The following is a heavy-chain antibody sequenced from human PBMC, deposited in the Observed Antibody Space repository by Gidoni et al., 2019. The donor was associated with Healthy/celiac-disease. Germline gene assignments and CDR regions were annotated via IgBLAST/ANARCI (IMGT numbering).Heavy chain of an antibody. CDR2: ISYDGSNK. V-gene: IGHV3-30-3*01. CDR3: ASEICSSCPPGEDY. J-gene: IGHJ4*02. D-gene: IGHD6-13*01. CDR1: GFTFSSYA. Sequence: VPLVESGGGVVQPGRSLRLPCAASGFTFSSYAMHWVRQAPGTGLEWVAVISYDGSNKYYADSVKGRFTISRDNSKNTLYLQMNSLRAEDTAVYYCASEICSSCPPGEDYWGQGTLVTVSS.